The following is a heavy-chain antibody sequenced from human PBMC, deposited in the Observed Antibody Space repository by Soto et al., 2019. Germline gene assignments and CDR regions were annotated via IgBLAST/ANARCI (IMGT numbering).Heavy chain of an antibody. D-gene: IGHD2-15*01. V-gene: IGHV1-18*01. J-gene: IGHJ4*02. CDR3: ARDLTSSGRAVGAY. Sequence: QVQLVQSEAEEKKPGASVKVSCKTSGYTFPSYGITWVRQAPGQGLEWMGWISTYYGNTYYAQKFKGRVTMTTDTSTSTAYMELRSLTSDDTAVYYCARDLTSSGRAVGAYWGQGTLVTVSS. CDR2: ISTYYGNT. CDR1: GYTFPSYG.